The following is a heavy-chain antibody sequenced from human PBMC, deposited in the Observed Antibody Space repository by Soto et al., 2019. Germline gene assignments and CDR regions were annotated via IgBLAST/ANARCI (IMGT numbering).Heavy chain of an antibody. V-gene: IGHV4-38-2*01. D-gene: IGHD6-13*01. J-gene: IGHJ6*02. Sequence: SETLSLTCVVSNFSISSGYYWGWIRQPPGKGLEWIGSIYYSGSTYYNPSLKSRVTISVDTSKNQFSLKLSSVTAADTAVYYCARLIMWQQLPTWADVWGQGTTVTVSS. CDR2: IYYSGST. CDR3: ARLIMWQQLPTWADV. CDR1: NFSISSGYY.